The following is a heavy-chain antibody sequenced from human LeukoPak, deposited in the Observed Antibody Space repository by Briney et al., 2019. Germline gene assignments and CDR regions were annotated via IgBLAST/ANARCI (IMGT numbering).Heavy chain of an antibody. D-gene: IGHD2/OR15-2a*01. CDR2: ITSGGAP. J-gene: IGHJ4*02. CDR3: ASRMTF. Sequence: PGGSLRLSCAASGFTFSNYAVMWVRQAPGQGLEWVSAITSGGAPRYADSVKGRFTISRDNSKNTLYLQMNSLRTEDTAIYYCASRMTFGGQGTLVTVSS. CDR1: GFTFSNYA. V-gene: IGHV3-23*01.